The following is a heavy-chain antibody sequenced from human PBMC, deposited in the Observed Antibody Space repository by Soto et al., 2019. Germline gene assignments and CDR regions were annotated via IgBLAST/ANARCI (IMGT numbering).Heavy chain of an antibody. CDR2: ISYDGSNK. D-gene: IGHD1-26*01. J-gene: IGHJ4*02. CDR3: ARDSGSYRSDY. CDR1: GFTFSSYA. V-gene: IGHV3-30-3*01. Sequence: QVQLVESGGGVVQPGRSLRLSCAASGFTFSSYAMHWVRQAPGKGLEWVAVISYDGSNKYYADSVKGRFTISRDNSKNTLYLQMNSLRAEDTAVYYCARDSGSYRSDYWGQGTLVTVSS.